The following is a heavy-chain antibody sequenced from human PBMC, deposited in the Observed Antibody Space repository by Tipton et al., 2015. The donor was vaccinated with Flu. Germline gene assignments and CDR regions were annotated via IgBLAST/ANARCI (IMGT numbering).Heavy chain of an antibody. CDR3: ARFRGGYSGQGFDP. CDR2: IYYSGST. CDR1: GGSISSYY. J-gene: IGHJ5*02. V-gene: IGHV4-59*01. Sequence: TLSLTCTVSGGSISSYYWSWIRQPPGKGLEWIGYIYYSGSTNYNPSLKSRVTISVDTSKNQFSLKLSSVTAADTAVYYCARFRGGYSGQGFDPWGQGTLVTVSS. D-gene: IGHD3-10*01.